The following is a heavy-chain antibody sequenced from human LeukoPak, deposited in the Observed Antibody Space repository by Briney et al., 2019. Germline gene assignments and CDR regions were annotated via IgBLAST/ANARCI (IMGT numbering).Heavy chain of an antibody. J-gene: IGHJ4*02. CDR1: GFIFSNYA. D-gene: IGHD3-10*01. V-gene: IGHV3-23*01. Sequence: GGSLRLSCAASGFIFSNYAMNWVRQASGKGLEWVSGTTENGRKTYYADSVKGRFSISRDNSKNTLCLQMSDLRAEDTAIYYCAKITMATTPNYWGQGTLVTVSS. CDR3: AKITMATTPNY. CDR2: TTENGRKT.